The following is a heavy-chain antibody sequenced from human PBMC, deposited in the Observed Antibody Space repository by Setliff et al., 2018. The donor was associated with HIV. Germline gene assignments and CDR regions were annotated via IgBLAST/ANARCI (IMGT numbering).Heavy chain of an antibody. Sequence: PGGSLRLSCAASGFSLSAHGMHWVRQAPGKGLEWVAGIWHDVTKDYYADSVKGRFSLSGDYSKNTVSLQMNSLRAEDTAVYYCVGDPPQSGYAFHIWGHGTEVTVSS. CDR2: IWHDVTKD. D-gene: IGHD1-1*01. V-gene: IGHV3-33*01. CDR1: GFSLSAHG. J-gene: IGHJ3*02. CDR3: VGDPPQSGYAFHI.